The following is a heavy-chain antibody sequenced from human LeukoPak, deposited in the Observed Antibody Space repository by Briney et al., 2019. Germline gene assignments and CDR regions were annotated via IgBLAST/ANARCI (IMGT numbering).Heavy chain of an antibody. Sequence: ASVKVSCKASGYTFTRHAINWIRQAPGQTLEWMGWINAGNGDDTKYSQKFQARLTMTTDTSATTVYMELNSLRSEDTAVYYCARSGSNWSCDSWGQGTLVTVSS. J-gene: IGHJ4*02. CDR2: INAGNGDDT. D-gene: IGHD6-13*01. CDR1: GYTFTRHA. CDR3: ARSGSNWSCDS. V-gene: IGHV1-3*01.